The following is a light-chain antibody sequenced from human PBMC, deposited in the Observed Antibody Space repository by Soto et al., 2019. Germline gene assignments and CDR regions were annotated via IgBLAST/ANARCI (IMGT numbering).Light chain of an antibody. J-gene: IGLJ3*02. V-gene: IGLV2-8*01. CDR2: DVS. Sequence: QSALTQHPSASGSPGQSVTISCTGTSSDVGAYNHVSWYQQHPGKVPKVMIYDVSKRPSGVPDRFSGSKSGNTASLTVSGLQAEDEADYYCGAFSGTKRWVFGGGNKLTVL. CDR3: GAFSGTKRWV. CDR1: SSDVGAYNH.